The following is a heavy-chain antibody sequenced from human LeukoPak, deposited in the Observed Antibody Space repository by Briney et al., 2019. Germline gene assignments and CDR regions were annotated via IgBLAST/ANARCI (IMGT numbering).Heavy chain of an antibody. Sequence: GGSLRLSCAASGFTFSSYWMHWVRQAPGKGLVWVSRINSDGSSTSYADSVKGRFTTSRDNAKNTLYLQMNSLRAEDTAVYYCAREDVDTAMVDYWGQGTLVTVSS. V-gene: IGHV3-74*01. J-gene: IGHJ4*02. CDR3: AREDVDTAMVDY. D-gene: IGHD5-18*01. CDR2: INSDGSST. CDR1: GFTFSSYW.